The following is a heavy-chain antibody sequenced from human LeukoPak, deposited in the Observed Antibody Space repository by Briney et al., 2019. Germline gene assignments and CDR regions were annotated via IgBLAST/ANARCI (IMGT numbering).Heavy chain of an antibody. V-gene: IGHV4-34*01. J-gene: IGHJ4*02. D-gene: IGHD3-10*01. CDR2: INHGGST. CDR3: ARGPYYYGSGSYLLSHFDY. CDR1: GGSFSGYY. Sequence: SETLSLTCAVYGGSFSGYYWSWIRQPPGKGLEWIGEINHGGSTNYNPSLKSRVTISVDTSKNQFSLKLSSVTAADTAVYFCARGPYYYGSGSYLLSHFDYWGQGTLVTVSS.